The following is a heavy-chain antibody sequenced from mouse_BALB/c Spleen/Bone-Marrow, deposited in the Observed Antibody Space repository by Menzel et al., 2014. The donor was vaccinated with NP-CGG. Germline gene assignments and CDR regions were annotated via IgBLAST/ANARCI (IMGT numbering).Heavy chain of an antibody. J-gene: IGHJ4*01. CDR3: ASNYYGYAMDY. V-gene: IGHV1-31*01. CDR2: INPYNGAT. CDR1: GYSFTGYY. Sequence: VQLQQSGPELVKPGASVKISCKASGYSFTGYYMHWVKQSHVKSLEWIGRINPYNGATSYNQNFKDKASLTVDKSSSTAYMELHSLTSGDSAVYYCASNYYGYAMDYWGQGTSVTVSS. D-gene: IGHD1-1*01.